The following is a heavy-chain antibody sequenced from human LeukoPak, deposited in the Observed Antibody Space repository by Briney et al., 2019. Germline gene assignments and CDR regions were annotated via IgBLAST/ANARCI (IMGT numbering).Heavy chain of an antibody. CDR2: IYPGDSDT. CDR3: AGREGFSDTRNWFDP. CDR1: GYSFTSYW. Sequence: GESLKISCKGSGYSFTSYWIGWVRQMPGKGLEWMGIIYPGDSDTRYSPSFQGQVTITADKSIYTAYLQWNSLKASDTAIYYCAGREGFSDTRNWFDPWGQGTLVTVSS. V-gene: IGHV5-51*01. D-gene: IGHD3-3*02. J-gene: IGHJ5*02.